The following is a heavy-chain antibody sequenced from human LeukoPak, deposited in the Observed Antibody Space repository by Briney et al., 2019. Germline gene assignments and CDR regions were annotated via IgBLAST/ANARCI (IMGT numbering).Heavy chain of an antibody. CDR1: GFTFSSYG. Sequence: GGSLRLSCAASGFTFSSYGMSWVRQAPGKGLEWVSAISGSGGSTYYADSVKGRFTISRDNSKNTLYLQMNSLRAEDTAVYYCAKESDIAVAGLNFDYWGQGTLVTVSS. D-gene: IGHD6-19*01. CDR2: ISGSGGST. J-gene: IGHJ4*02. V-gene: IGHV3-23*01. CDR3: AKESDIAVAGLNFDY.